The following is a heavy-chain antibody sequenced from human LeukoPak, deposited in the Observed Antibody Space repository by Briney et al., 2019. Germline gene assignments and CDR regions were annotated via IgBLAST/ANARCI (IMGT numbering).Heavy chain of an antibody. CDR1: GGSISSYY. D-gene: IGHD2-21*02. CDR2: LYYSGNT. V-gene: IGHV4-59*01. J-gene: IGHJ4*02. CDR3: VRAAYCGGDCYYYFDY. Sequence: NTSETLSLTCTVSGGSISSYYWHWIRQPPGKGLEWIGYLYYSGNTYYNPSLKSRVTMSVDTSKNQFSLKLSSVTAADTAVYFCVRAAYCGGDCYYYFDYWGQGTLVTVSS.